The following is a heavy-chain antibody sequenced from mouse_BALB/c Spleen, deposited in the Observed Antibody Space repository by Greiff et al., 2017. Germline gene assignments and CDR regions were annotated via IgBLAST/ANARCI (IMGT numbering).Heavy chain of an antibody. CDR3: ARSRDYDGAWFAY. V-gene: IGHV1-54*01. D-gene: IGHD2-4*01. Sequence: QVQLQQSGAELVRPGTSVKVSCKASGYAFTNYLIEWVKQRPGQGLEWIGVINPGSGGTNYNEKFKGKATLTADKSSSTAYMQLSSLTSDDSAVYFCARSRDYDGAWFAYWGQGTLVTVSA. CDR2: INPGSGGT. CDR1: GYAFTNYL. J-gene: IGHJ3*01.